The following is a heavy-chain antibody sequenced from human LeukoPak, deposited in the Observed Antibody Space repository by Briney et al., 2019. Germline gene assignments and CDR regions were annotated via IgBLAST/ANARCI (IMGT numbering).Heavy chain of an antibody. CDR3: ARVPSYYDILTGYRYYYGMDV. CDR1: GGSISSYY. J-gene: IGHJ6*04. V-gene: IGHV4-59*01. Sequence: SETLSLTCTVSGGSISSYYWSWIRQPPGKGLEWIGYICYSGSTNYNPSLKSRVTISVDTSKNQFSLKLSSVTAADTAVYYCARVPSYYDILTGYRYYYGMDVWGKGTTVTVSS. CDR2: ICYSGST. D-gene: IGHD3-9*01.